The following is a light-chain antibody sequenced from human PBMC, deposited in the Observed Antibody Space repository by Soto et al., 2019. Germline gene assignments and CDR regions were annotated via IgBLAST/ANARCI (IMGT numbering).Light chain of an antibody. Sequence: DIQMTQSPSSLSASIGDRVTISCRAIQDISSSLNWYQHKSGKAPKLLIYAASGLHSGVPSRFSGSGSGTDFTLTISSLQPEDFATYYCQQSYVTPWTFGKGTKVDIK. CDR1: QDISSS. J-gene: IGKJ1*01. V-gene: IGKV1-39*01. CDR3: QQSYVTPWT. CDR2: AAS.